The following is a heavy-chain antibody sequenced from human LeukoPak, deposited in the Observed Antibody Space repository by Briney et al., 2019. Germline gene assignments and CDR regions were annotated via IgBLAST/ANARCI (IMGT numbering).Heavy chain of an antibody. CDR1: GGSISSGSYY. CDR2: IYTSGST. CDR3: ARDLSRDTAMDLFDY. D-gene: IGHD5-18*01. V-gene: IGHV4-61*02. J-gene: IGHJ4*02. Sequence: SETLSLTCTVSGGSISSGSYYWSWIRQPAGKGLEWIGRIYTSGSTNYNPSLKSRVTISVDTSKNQFSLKLSSVTAADTAVYYCARDLSRDTAMDLFDYWGQGTPVTVSS.